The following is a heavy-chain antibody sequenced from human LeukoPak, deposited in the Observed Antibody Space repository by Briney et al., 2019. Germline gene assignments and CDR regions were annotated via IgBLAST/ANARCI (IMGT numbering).Heavy chain of an antibody. J-gene: IGHJ4*02. CDR3: AREGVYYYDSSGYYPKYYFDY. CDR1: GFTFSNYM. D-gene: IGHD3-22*01. V-gene: IGHV3-33*08. CDR2: IWYDGSNK. Sequence: GGSLRLSCAASGFTFSNYMMHWVRQAPGKGLEWVAVIWYDGSNKYYADSVKGRFTISRDNSKDTLYLQMNSLRAEDTAVYYCAREGVYYYDSSGYYPKYYFDYWGQGTLVTVSS.